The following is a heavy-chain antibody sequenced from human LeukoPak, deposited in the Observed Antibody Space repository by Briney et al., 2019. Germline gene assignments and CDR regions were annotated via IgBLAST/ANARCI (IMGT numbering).Heavy chain of an antibody. CDR3: ASNWSDFDY. CDR2: IYHGETT. Sequence: ASETLSLTCTVSGYSISSGHYWGWFRQPPGKGLEWIGSIYHGETTYYNPSLKTRLTISLDTSKNQFSLRLSSVTAADTAVYYCASNWSDFDYWGQGILVTVSS. CDR1: GYSISSGHY. J-gene: IGHJ4*02. V-gene: IGHV4-38-2*02. D-gene: IGHD1-1*01.